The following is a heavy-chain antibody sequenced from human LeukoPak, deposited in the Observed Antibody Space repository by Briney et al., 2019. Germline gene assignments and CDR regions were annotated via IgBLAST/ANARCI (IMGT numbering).Heavy chain of an antibody. Sequence: TGGSLRLSCAASGFTVSNNYMSWVRQAPGRGLEWVSLIYSGGSTYHADSVRGRFTISRDNSKNTLYLQMNSLRAEDTAVYFCARDAGHDPGYFDYWGQGTLVTVSS. V-gene: IGHV3-66*01. CDR3: ARDAGHDPGYFDY. CDR1: GFTVSNNY. J-gene: IGHJ4*02. CDR2: IYSGGST.